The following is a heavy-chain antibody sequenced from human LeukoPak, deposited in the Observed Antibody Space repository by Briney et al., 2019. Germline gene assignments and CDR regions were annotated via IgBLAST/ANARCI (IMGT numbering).Heavy chain of an antibody. J-gene: IGHJ2*01. V-gene: IGHV4-39*01. Sequence: PSETLSLTCTVSGGSISSSSYYWGWIRQPPGKGLEWIGSIYYSGSTYYNPSLKSRVTISVDTSKNQFSLKLSSVTAADTAVYYCARPRGTNGVPNRTWYFDLWGRGTLVTVSS. CDR3: ARPRGTNGVPNRTWYFDL. D-gene: IGHD2-8*01. CDR1: GGSISSSSYY. CDR2: IYYSGST.